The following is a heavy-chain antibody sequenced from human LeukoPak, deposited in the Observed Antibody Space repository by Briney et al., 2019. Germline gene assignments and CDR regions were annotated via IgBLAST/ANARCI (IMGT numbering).Heavy chain of an antibody. D-gene: IGHD6-13*01. Sequence: SQTLSLTFAISGDSVSSNSDAWNWIRQSPSRGLEWLGRTYYRSKWYNDYAVSVKGRITINPDTSRNQFSLHLNSVTPEDTAVYYCARSAGGTVDYWGQGTLVTVSS. V-gene: IGHV6-1*01. CDR3: ARSAGGTVDY. CDR1: GDSVSSNSDA. CDR2: TYYRSKWYN. J-gene: IGHJ4*02.